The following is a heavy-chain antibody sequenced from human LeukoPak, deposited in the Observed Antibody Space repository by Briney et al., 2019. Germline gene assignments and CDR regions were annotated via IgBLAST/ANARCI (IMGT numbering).Heavy chain of an antibody. CDR3: ARKGEWDMVRGALDY. V-gene: IGHV3-48*03. CDR1: EFTFSSYE. D-gene: IGHD3-10*01. J-gene: IGHJ4*02. Sequence: CLRLSCAASEFTFSSYEMNWVRQAPGKGLEWVSYISNSGTTTYYADSVKGRFTISRDNAKSSLYLQMNSLRAEDTAVYYCARKGEWDMVRGALDYWGQGTLVTVSS. CDR2: ISNSGTTT.